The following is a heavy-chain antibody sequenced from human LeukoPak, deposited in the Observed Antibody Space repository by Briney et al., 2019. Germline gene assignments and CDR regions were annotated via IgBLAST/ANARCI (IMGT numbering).Heavy chain of an antibody. J-gene: IGHJ3*02. CDR2: IYYSGST. CDR1: GVSISSSSYY. CDR3: ARLKGIAARGREAFDI. D-gene: IGHD6-13*01. Sequence: SETLSLTCTVSGVSISSSSYYWGWIRQPPGKGLEWIGSIYYSGSTYYNPSLKSRVTISVDTSKNQFSLKLSSVTAADTAVYYCARLKGIAARGREAFDIWGQGTMVTVSS. V-gene: IGHV4-39*01.